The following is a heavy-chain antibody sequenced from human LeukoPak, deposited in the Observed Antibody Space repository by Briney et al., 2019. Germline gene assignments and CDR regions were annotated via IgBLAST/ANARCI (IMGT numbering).Heavy chain of an antibody. V-gene: IGHV3-64*01. Sequence: GSLRLSCAASGFTFSSYAMHWVRQAPGKGLEYVSAISSNGGSTYYANSVKGRFTISRDNSKNTLYLQMGSLRAEDMAVYYCARLYDFWSGYHMGIDYWGQGTLVTVSS. CDR3: ARLYDFWSGYHMGIDY. CDR1: GFTFSSYA. CDR2: ISSNGGST. J-gene: IGHJ4*02. D-gene: IGHD3-3*01.